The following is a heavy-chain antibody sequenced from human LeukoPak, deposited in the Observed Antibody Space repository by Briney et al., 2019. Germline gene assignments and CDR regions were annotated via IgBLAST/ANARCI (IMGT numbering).Heavy chain of an antibody. CDR1: GFTFSSYS. V-gene: IGHV3-48*01. Sequence: TGGSLRLSCAASGFTFSSYSMNWVRQSPWKGLGWVSYISSSSSTIYYADSVRGRFTISRDNAKNSLYLQMNSLRAEDTAVYYCARDADGSGSYRSPRGVLNWFDPWGQGTLVTVSS. CDR2: ISSSSSTI. CDR3: ARDADGSGSYRSPRGVLNWFDP. J-gene: IGHJ5*02. D-gene: IGHD3-10*01.